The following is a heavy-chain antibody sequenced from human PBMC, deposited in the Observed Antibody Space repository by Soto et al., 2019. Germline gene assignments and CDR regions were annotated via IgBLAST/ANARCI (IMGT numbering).Heavy chain of an antibody. Sequence: GGSLRLSCVASGFTLSSYGMHWVRQSPGKGLEWVAVIWYDGSNKYYADSVKGRFTISRDNSKNTLYLQMNSLRAEDTAVYYCARDGWGCSSTSCYPYYYYGMDVWGQGTTVTSP. CDR2: IWYDGSNK. D-gene: IGHD2-2*01. J-gene: IGHJ6*02. V-gene: IGHV3-33*01. CDR3: ARDGWGCSSTSCYPYYYYGMDV. CDR1: GFTLSSYG.